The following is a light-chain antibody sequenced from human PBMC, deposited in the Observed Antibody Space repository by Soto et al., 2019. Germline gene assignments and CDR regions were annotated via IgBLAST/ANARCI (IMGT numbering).Light chain of an antibody. J-gene: IGKJ4*01. CDR1: QSIGNW. V-gene: IGKV1-5*01. CDR3: LQLYSHPLT. Sequence: DIPMTQSPSTLSASFGVSVPITCQASQSIGNWLAWYQQKPGKAPKLLIYAASSLQRGVPSRFSGSGSGTDFTLTISSLQPEDFATYYCLQLYSHPLTFGGGTKVDIK. CDR2: AAS.